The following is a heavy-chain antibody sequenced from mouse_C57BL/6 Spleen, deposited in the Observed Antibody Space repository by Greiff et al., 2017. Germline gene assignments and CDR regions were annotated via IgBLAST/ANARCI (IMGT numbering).Heavy chain of an antibody. V-gene: IGHV1-22*01. CDR3: ASGGWLLRYYAMDY. CDR1: GYTFTDYN. CDR2: INPNNGGT. D-gene: IGHD2-3*01. Sequence: VQLQQSGPELVKPGASVKMSCKASGYTFTDYNMPWVKQSHGKSLEWIGYINPNNGGTSYNQKFKGKATLTVNKSSSTAYMELRSLTSEDSAVYYCASGGWLLRYYAMDYWGQGTSVTVSS. J-gene: IGHJ4*01.